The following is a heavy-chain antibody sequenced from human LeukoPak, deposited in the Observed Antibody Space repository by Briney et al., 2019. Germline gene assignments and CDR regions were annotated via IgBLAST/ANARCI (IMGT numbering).Heavy chain of an antibody. J-gene: IGHJ4*02. CDR3: ARGACSSTSCYFDY. D-gene: IGHD2-2*01. V-gene: IGHV3-74*01. Sequence: PGGSLRLSCAASGFTFSSYWMHWVRQAPGKGLVWVSRIKSDGSSTSYAESVKGRFIISRDNAKNSLYLQMNSLRAEDTALYHCARGACSSTSCYFDYWGQGTLVTVSS. CDR1: GFTFSSYW. CDR2: IKSDGSST.